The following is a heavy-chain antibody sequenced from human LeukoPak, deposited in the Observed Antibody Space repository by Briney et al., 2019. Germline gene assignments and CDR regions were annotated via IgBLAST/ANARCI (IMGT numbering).Heavy chain of an antibody. Sequence: PGRSLRLSRAASGFTFSSYGMHWVRQAPGKGLEWVAVIWYDGSNKYYADSVKGRFTISRDNSKNTLYLQMNSLRAEDTAVYYCAKDPYGDYLLDYWGQGTLVTVSS. J-gene: IGHJ4*02. CDR1: GFTFSSYG. CDR3: AKDPYGDYLLDY. CDR2: IWYDGSNK. V-gene: IGHV3-33*06. D-gene: IGHD4-17*01.